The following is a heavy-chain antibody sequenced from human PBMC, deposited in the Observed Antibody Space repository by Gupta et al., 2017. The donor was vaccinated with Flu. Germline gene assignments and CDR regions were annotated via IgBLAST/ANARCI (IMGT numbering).Heavy chain of an antibody. CDR2: ISWGGDNI. D-gene: IGHD1-26*01. CDR3: SLSGSGEGWFDP. Sequence: TFEDYGVHWVRQVPGKGLEWVSGISWGGDNIGYADSVKGRFTISRDNAKKIAYLQMNSLRXDXTATYYXSLSGSGEGWFDPWGQGTLVTVSP. CDR1: TFEDYG. V-gene: IGHV3-9*01. J-gene: IGHJ5*02.